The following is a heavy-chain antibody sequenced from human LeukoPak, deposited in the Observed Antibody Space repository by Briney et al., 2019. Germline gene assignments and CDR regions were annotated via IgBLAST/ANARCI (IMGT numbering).Heavy chain of an antibody. CDR1: GGTFSSYA. D-gene: IGHD4-17*01. J-gene: IGHJ6*04. Sequence: VASVKVSCKASGGTFSSYAISWARQAPGQGLEWMGGIIPIFGTANYAQKFQGRVTITADKSTSTAYMELSSLRSEDTAVYYCARAPRYGDYGDYYYYGMDVWGKGTTVTVSS. V-gene: IGHV1-69*06. CDR3: ARAPRYGDYGDYYYYGMDV. CDR2: IIPIFGTA.